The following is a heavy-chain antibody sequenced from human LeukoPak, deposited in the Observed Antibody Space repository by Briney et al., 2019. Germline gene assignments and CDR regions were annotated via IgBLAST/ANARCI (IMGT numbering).Heavy chain of an antibody. J-gene: IGHJ4*02. D-gene: IGHD2-2*01. CDR2: ISGSGGST. CDR1: GFTFSSYA. Sequence: GGSLRLSCAASGFTFSSYAMSWVRQAPGKGLEWVSAISGSGGSTYYADSVKGRFTISRDNSKNTLYLQMNSLRAEDTAVYYCAIKGSPGYCSSTSCYFDDWGQGTLVTVSS. V-gene: IGHV3-23*01. CDR3: AIKGSPGYCSSTSCYFDD.